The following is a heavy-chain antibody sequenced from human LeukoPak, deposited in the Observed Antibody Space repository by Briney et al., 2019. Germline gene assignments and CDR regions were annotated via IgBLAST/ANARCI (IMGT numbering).Heavy chain of an antibody. D-gene: IGHD3-22*01. CDR3: ARDHPNHYDSSGFDY. Sequence: PSETLSLTCTVSGASISSYYWTWIRQPPGKGLEWIGFIYYSGTTNYNPSLKSRVTMSVDTSKNQFSLILSFVTDADTAVYYCARDHPNHYDSSGFDYWGQGTLVTVSS. CDR1: GASISSYY. J-gene: IGHJ4*02. CDR2: IYYSGTT. V-gene: IGHV4-59*12.